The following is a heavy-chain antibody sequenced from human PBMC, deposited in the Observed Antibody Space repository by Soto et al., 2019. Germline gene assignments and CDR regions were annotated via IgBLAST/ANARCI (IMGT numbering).Heavy chain of an antibody. CDR1: GFTFGHYA. D-gene: IGHD2-21*02. CDR3: TRDHVIVVVTAADAFDI. CDR2: IRSKAYGGTT. J-gene: IGHJ3*02. V-gene: IGHV3-49*03. Sequence: PGGYLRLSCTASGFTFGHYAMSWFRQAPGKGLEWVGFIRSKAYGGTTEYAASVKGRFTISRDDSKSMAYLQMNSLKTEDTAVYYCTRDHVIVVVTAADAFDIWGQGTMVSVSS.